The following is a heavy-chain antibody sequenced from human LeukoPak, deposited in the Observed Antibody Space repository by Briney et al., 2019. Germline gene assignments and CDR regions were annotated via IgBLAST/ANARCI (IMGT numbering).Heavy chain of an antibody. CDR1: GYTFTSYG. Sequence: RWASVKVSCKASGYTFTSYGISWERQAPGQGLEWMGWISAYNGNTNYAQKLQGRVTMTTDTSTSTAYMELRSLRSDDTAVYYCARDQGWIQLWSLDYWGQGTLVTVSS. CDR3: ARDQGWIQLWSLDY. D-gene: IGHD5-18*01. J-gene: IGHJ4*02. V-gene: IGHV1-18*01. CDR2: ISAYNGNT.